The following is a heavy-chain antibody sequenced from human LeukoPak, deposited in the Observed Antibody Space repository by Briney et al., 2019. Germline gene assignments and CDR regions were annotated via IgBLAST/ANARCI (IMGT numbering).Heavy chain of an antibody. J-gene: IGHJ4*02. CDR3: ARLMTSYYYFDY. V-gene: IGHV1-69*05. Sequence: ASVKVSCKPSGVTFSSFAISWVRQAPGQGLEWIGVIIPLFGTATYSQMFQGRVTITTDESTSTAYMDLSSLKSEYTAVYYCARLMTSYYYFDYWGQGTLVTVSS. CDR2: IIPLFGTA. D-gene: IGHD2-21*01. CDR1: GVTFSSFA.